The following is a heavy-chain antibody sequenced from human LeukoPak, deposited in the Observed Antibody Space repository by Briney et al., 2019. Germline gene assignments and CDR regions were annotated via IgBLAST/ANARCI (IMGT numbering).Heavy chain of an antibody. V-gene: IGHV4-39*01. CDR1: GGSISSSSYY. D-gene: IGHD5-18*01. CDR2: IYYSGST. J-gene: IGHJ4*02. CDR3: ARQAPGYSYGYVY. Sequence: SETLSLTCTVSGGSISSSSYYWGWIRQPPGKGLERIGSIYYSGSTYYNPSLKSRVTISVDTSKNQFSLKLSSVTAADTAVYYCARQAPGYSYGYVYWGQGTLVTVSS.